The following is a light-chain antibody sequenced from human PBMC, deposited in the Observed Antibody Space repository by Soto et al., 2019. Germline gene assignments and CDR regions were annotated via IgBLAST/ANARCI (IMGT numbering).Light chain of an antibody. J-gene: IGLJ7*01. CDR2: DNN. V-gene: IGLV1-51*01. CDR3: GTWDSSLSGVV. CDR1: SSNIGNNY. Sequence: QSVLTQPPSVSAAPGQSVTISCSGSSSNIGNNYVSWYQQVPGTAPKLLIYDNNRRHSGIPDRFSASKSGTSATLGITGLQTGDEADYYCGTWDSSLSGVVFGGGTQLTVL.